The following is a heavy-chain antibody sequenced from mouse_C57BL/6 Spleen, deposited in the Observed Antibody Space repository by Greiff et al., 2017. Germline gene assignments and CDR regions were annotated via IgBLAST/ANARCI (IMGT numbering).Heavy chain of an antibody. Sequence: EVQLQQSGPELVKPGASVKIPCKASGYTFTDYNMDWVKQSHGKSLEWIGDINPNNGGTIYNQKFKGKATLTVDKSSSTAYMELRSLTSEDTAVYYCARTRYDYLYYYAMDYWGQGTSGTVSS. CDR2: INPNNGGT. CDR3: ARTRYDYLYYYAMDY. D-gene: IGHD2-4*01. V-gene: IGHV1-18*01. CDR1: GYTFTDYN. J-gene: IGHJ4*01.